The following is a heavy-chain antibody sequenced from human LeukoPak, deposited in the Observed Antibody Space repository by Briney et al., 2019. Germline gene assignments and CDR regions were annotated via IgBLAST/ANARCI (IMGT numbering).Heavy chain of an antibody. CDR1: GGSISSYY. CDR3: ARHPTVVDPPYYYYYMDV. J-gene: IGHJ6*03. CDR2: IYTSGST. V-gene: IGHV4-4*09. D-gene: IGHD2-21*01. Sequence: SETLSLTCTVSGGSISSYYWSWIRQPPGKGLEWIGYIYTSGSTNCNPSLKSRVTISVDTSKNQFSLKLSSVTAADTAVYYCARHPTVVDPPYYYYYMDVWGKGTTVTVSS.